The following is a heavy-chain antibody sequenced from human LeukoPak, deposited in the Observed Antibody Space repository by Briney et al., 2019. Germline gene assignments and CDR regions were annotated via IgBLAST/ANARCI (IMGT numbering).Heavy chain of an antibody. V-gene: IGHV3-7*01. CDR2: IRQDGSDK. D-gene: IGHD2-21*01. CDR1: GFTFSSNW. J-gene: IGHJ4*02. Sequence: RGSLRLSCAAAGFTFSSNWMSWVRQAPGKGIEWVATIRQDGSDKYYLDSVKGRFTISRDNAKNSLSLPMNSLRVEDTAVYYCARDRDCGDGGCYPHFDYWGQGVRVTVSS. CDR3: ARDRDCGDGGCYPHFDY.